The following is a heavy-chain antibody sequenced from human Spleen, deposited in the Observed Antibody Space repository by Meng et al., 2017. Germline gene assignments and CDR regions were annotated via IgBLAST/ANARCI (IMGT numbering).Heavy chain of an antibody. CDR3: ARGPTTMAHDFDY. CDR2: INHSGST. Sequence: QAQSQQWGAGLLKPSETLSLTCVVSGGSFSDYYWSWIRQPPGKGLEWIGEINHSGSTNYNPSLESRATISVDTSQNNLSLKLSSVTAADSAVYYCARGPTTMAHDFDYWGQGTLVTVSS. J-gene: IGHJ4*02. D-gene: IGHD4-11*01. CDR1: GGSFSDYY. V-gene: IGHV4-34*01.